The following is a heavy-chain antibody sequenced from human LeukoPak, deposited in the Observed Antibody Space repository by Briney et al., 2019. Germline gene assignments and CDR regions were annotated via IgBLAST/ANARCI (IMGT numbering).Heavy chain of an antibody. V-gene: IGHV4-39*01. J-gene: IGHJ5*02. CDR1: GDSITSGAFY. CDR2: VYYSGST. D-gene: IGHD4/OR15-4a*01. CDR3: ARRDYADWFDP. Sequence: SETLSLTCNVSGDSITSGAFYWAWIRQSPGKGLEWIGNVYYSGSTQYNPSLRGRVSISMDKTKNQFSLNLNSVSVTDTAIYYCARRDYADWFDPWGQGTLVTVSS.